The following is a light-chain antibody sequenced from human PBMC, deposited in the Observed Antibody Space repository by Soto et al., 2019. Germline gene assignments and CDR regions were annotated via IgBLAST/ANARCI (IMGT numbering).Light chain of an antibody. J-gene: IGKJ4*01. CDR2: GAS. V-gene: IGKV1-9*01. CDR1: RGISTY. Sequence: DIQLTQSPSFLSASVGDRVTITCRASRGISTYLAWYQQKPGKAPKLLIYGASSLQSGVPSRFSGSGSGTEFTLTINSLQPEDLATYHCQQLNSYPLTFGGGTKVEIK. CDR3: QQLNSYPLT.